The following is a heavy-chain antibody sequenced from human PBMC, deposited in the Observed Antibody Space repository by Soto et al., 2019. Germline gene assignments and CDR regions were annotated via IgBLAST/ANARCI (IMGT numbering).Heavy chain of an antibody. CDR2: ISFDGSTE. J-gene: IGHJ6*02. CDR1: GFPFISYA. V-gene: IGHV3-30-3*01. D-gene: IGHD3-10*01. Sequence: ESGGGVVQPGRSLRLSCAASGFPFISYAMHWVRQAPGKGLEWVAVISFDGSTEYYADSVKGRFTISRDNSKNTVYLQMNSLRSEDTAVYYCARSRHGSGSYTHFYYGLDVWGQGTTVTVSS. CDR3: ARSRHGSGSYTHFYYGLDV.